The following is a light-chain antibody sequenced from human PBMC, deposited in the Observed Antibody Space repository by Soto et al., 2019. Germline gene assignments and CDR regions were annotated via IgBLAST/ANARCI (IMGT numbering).Light chain of an antibody. J-gene: IGLJ3*02. CDR2: EGR. V-gene: IGLV2-14*02. CDR3: SSYSSTNTLV. CDR1: SSDVGTYDI. Sequence: QSALTQPASVSGSFGQSITISCTGTSSDVGTYDIVSWYQHHPGKAPKLIIYEGRKRPSGVSSRFSGSKSVNTASLTISGLQAEDEADYYCSSYSSTNTLVFGGGTKLTVL.